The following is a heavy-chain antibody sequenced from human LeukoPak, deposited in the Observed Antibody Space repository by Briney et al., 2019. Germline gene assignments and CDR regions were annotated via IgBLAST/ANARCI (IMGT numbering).Heavy chain of an antibody. CDR3: ARDSVDY. V-gene: IGHV3-30-3*01. CDR1: GVTFSSYV. CDR2: ISYDGTNK. Sequence: GGSLRLSCAASGVTFSSYVMHWVRQAPGKGLERVAVISYDGTNKYYADSVKGRFTISRDNSKNTLYLQMNSLRAEDTAVYYCARDSVDYWGQGTLVTVSS. J-gene: IGHJ4*02.